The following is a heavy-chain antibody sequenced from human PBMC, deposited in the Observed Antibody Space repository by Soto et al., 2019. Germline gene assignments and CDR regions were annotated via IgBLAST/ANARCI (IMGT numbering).Heavy chain of an antibody. CDR2: ISAYNGNT. CDR3: ARDRYYYDSSGYYSLDY. Sequence: QVQLVQSGAEVKKPGASVKVSCKASGYTFTSYGISWVRQAPGQGLEWMGWISAYNGNTNCAQKLQGRVTMTTDTSTSTAYMELRSLRSDDTAVYYCARDRYYYDSSGYYSLDYWGQGTLVTVSS. D-gene: IGHD3-22*01. V-gene: IGHV1-18*01. J-gene: IGHJ4*02. CDR1: GYTFTSYG.